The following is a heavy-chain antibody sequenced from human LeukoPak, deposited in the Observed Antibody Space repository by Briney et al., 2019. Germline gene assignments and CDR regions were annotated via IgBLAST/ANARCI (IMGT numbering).Heavy chain of an antibody. V-gene: IGHV3-21*01. J-gene: IGHJ6*03. Sequence: GGSLRLSCAASGFTFSSYSMNWVRQAPGKGLEWVSSITSGSSYIYYADSVKGRFTISRDNAKNSLYLQMNSLRAEDTAVYYCARSSSPYYYYYYMDAWGKGTTVTVSS. CDR1: GFTFSSYS. CDR3: ARSSSPYYYYYYMDA. D-gene: IGHD6-6*01. CDR2: ITSGSSYI.